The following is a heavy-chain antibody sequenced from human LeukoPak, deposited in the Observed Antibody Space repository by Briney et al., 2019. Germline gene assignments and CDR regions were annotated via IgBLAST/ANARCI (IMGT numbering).Heavy chain of an antibody. Sequence: WASVKVSCKASGGTFSSYAISWVRQAPGQGLEWMAWINAYNGDTNYAQKLQGRVTLTTDTSTSTAYMELRSLRSDDTAVYYCARDGSGVWFDYWGQGTLVTVSS. V-gene: IGHV1-18*01. J-gene: IGHJ4*02. CDR1: GGTFSSYA. CDR2: INAYNGDT. CDR3: ARDGSGVWFDY. D-gene: IGHD3-10*01.